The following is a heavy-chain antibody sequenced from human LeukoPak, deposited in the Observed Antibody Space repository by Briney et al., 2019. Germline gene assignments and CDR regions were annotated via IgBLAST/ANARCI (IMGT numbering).Heavy chain of an antibody. CDR3: ASVGGSSSFDY. J-gene: IGHJ4*02. CDR2: ITTSGST. V-gene: IGHV4-4*07. Sequence: ETLSLTCTVSGASISNYFWSWIRQPAGKGLEWMGHITTSGSTDYNPSLKSRVTMSADTSRNQFSLRLTSVTAADTAVYYCASVGGSSSFDYWGQGTLVTVSS. D-gene: IGHD1-26*01. CDR1: GASISNYF.